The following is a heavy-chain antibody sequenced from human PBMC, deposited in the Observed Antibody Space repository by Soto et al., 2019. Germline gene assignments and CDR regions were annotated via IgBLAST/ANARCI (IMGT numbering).Heavy chain of an antibody. CDR1: GFTFSSYW. J-gene: IGHJ4*02. Sequence: EVQLVESGGGLVQPGGSLRLSCAASGFTFSSYWMIWVRQAPGKGLEWGANIKQDGSEKYYVDSVKGRFTISRDNAKNSLYLQMNSLRAEDTAVYYCARFPVFYDSSGYYYSCFDYWGQGTLVTVSS. CDR2: IKQDGSEK. D-gene: IGHD3-22*01. V-gene: IGHV3-7*05. CDR3: ARFPVFYDSSGYYYSCFDY.